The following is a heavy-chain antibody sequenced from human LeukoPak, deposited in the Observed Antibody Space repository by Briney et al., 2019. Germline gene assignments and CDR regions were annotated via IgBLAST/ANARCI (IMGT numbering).Heavy chain of an antibody. Sequence: GRSLRLSCAASGFTFSSYAMHWVRQAPGKGLEWVAVISYDGSNKYYADSVKGRFTISRGNSKNTLYLQMNSLRAEDTAVYYCAQDGASIRFDNWGQGTLVTVSS. CDR2: ISYDGSNK. CDR3: AQDGASIRFDN. J-gene: IGHJ4*02. CDR1: GFTFSSYA. D-gene: IGHD5-24*01. V-gene: IGHV3-30*04.